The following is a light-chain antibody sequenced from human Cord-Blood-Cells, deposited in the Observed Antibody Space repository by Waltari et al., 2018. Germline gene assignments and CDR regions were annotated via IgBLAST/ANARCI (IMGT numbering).Light chain of an antibody. Sequence: QSALTQPASVSGSPGQSITISCTGTSSDVGGYNYVSCYQQHPGKAPKLMVYDVSQRPSWVSNRFSGSKYGNTASLTISGLQAEDEADYYCSSYTSSSVVFGGGTKLTVL. CDR3: SSYTSSSVV. V-gene: IGLV2-14*01. J-gene: IGLJ2*01. CDR1: SSDVGGYNY. CDR2: DVS.